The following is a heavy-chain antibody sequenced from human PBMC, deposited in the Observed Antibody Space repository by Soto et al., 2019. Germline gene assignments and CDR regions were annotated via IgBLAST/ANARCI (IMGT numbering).Heavy chain of an antibody. CDR1: GFTFSNYA. Sequence: GGSLRLSCAASGFTFSNYAMNWVRQAPGKGLEWVSYISTGDSPIYYADSVKGRFTISRDNAKKTLYLQMNSLRAEDTAVYYCARDGVGGTAYFGYFDYWGQGTLDIVSS. V-gene: IGHV3-48*01. CDR3: ARDGVGGTAYFGYFDY. D-gene: IGHD1-26*01. CDR2: ISTGDSPI. J-gene: IGHJ4*02.